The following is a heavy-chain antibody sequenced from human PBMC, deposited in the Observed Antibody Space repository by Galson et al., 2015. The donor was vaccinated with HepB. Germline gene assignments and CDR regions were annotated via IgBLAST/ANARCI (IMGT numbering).Heavy chain of an antibody. J-gene: IGHJ6*02. CDR1: GGTFSSYA. Sequence: SVKVSCKASGGTFSSYAISWVRQAPGQGLEWMGRIIPILGIANYAQKFQGRVTITADKSTSTAYMELSSLRSEDTAVYYCARDAPQQQLASYGMDVWGQGTTVTVSS. V-gene: IGHV1-69*04. D-gene: IGHD6-13*01. CDR3: ARDAPQQQLASYGMDV. CDR2: IIPILGIA.